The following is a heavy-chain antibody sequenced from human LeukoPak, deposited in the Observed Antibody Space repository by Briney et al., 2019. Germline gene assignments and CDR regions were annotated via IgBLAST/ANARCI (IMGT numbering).Heavy chain of an antibody. D-gene: IGHD3-10*01. J-gene: IGHJ5*02. Sequence: GGSLRLSCAASGFTFSTSGMHWVRQAPGEGLEWVALISSDGRNKPYVDSVKGRFTISSDNSKNTLYLQMNSLRDEDTAVYYFSKDLGSCYNRFDPWGQGTLVTVSS. CDR2: ISSDGRNK. V-gene: IGHV3-30*18. CDR1: GFTFSTSG. CDR3: SKDLGSCYNRFDP.